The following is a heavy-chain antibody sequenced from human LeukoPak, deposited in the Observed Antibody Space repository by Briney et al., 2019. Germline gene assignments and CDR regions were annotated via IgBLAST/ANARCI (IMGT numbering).Heavy chain of an antibody. D-gene: IGHD3-10*01. V-gene: IGHV4-59*08. CDR1: GGSISSYY. Sequence: PSETLSLTCTVSGGSISSYYWSWIRQPPGKGLEWIGYIYYSGSTNYNPSLKSRVTISVDTSKNQFSLKLSSVTAADTAVYYCARRNRGVIYDAFDIWGQGTTVTVSS. CDR2: IYYSGST. CDR3: ARRNRGVIYDAFDI. J-gene: IGHJ3*02.